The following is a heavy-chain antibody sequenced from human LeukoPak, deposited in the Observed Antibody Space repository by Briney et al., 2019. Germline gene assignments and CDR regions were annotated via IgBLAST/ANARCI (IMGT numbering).Heavy chain of an antibody. Sequence: SETLSLTCTVSGGSISNYWWSWIRQPPGKGLEWIGYVFDSGGTNYNPSLKSRVTISVDTSKKQFSLKLSSVTAEDTAVYYCASPAAYGDYDSFDYWGQGTLVTVSS. CDR3: ASPAAYGDYDSFDY. D-gene: IGHD4-17*01. V-gene: IGHV4-59*01. J-gene: IGHJ4*02. CDR2: VFDSGGT. CDR1: GGSISNYW.